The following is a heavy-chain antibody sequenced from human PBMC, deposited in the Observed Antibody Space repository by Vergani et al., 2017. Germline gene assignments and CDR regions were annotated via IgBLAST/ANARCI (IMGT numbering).Heavy chain of an antibody. D-gene: IGHD5/OR15-5a*01. J-gene: IGHJ3*02. Sequence: EVQLVESGGGLVQPGRSLRLSCTASGFTFGDYAMSWVRQAPGKGLEWVGFIRSKAYGGKTEYAASVKGRFTISSDDSKSIAYLQMNSLKTEDTAVYYGTRVSTSGLSVYARDAFDIWGQGTMVTVAS. CDR1: GFTFGDYA. CDR2: IRSKAYGGKT. V-gene: IGHV3-49*04. CDR3: TRVSTSGLSVYARDAFDI.